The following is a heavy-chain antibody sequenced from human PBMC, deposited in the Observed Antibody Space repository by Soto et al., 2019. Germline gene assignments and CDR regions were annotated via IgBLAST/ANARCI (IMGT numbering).Heavy chain of an antibody. CDR1: GFPVSIYG. CDR3: ARESITMIVVVPPKDGMDV. Sequence: GGSLRLSCAASGFPVSIYGMHLVRQSPGKGLEWVAFIWYDGSNKYYADSVKGRFTISRDNSKNTLYLQMNSLRAEDTAVYYCARESITMIVVVPPKDGMDVWGHGTTFTVFS. D-gene: IGHD3-22*01. CDR2: IWYDGSNK. J-gene: IGHJ6*02. V-gene: IGHV3-33*01.